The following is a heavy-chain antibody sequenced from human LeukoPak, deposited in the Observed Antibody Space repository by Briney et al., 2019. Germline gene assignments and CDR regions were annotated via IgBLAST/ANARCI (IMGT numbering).Heavy chain of an antibody. Sequence: SETLSLTCTVSGGSISSYYWSWIRQPPGKGLEWIGYIYYSGSTNYNPSLKSRVTISVDTSKNQFSLKLSSVTAADTAVYYCARAVVYCSSTSCYYYYYYMDVWGKGTTVTISS. V-gene: IGHV4-59*08. CDR2: IYYSGST. CDR1: GGSISSYY. J-gene: IGHJ6*03. CDR3: ARAVVYCSSTSCYYYYYYMDV. D-gene: IGHD2-2*01.